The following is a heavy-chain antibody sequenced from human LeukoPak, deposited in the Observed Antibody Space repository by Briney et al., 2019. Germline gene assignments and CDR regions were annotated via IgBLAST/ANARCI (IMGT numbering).Heavy chain of an antibody. J-gene: IGHJ6*03. V-gene: IGHV4-39*01. CDR1: GGSISSSSYY. CDR3: ARLAPTGDFWSCYYSWGRPHYYYYMDV. Sequence: PSETLSLTCTVSGGSISSSSYYWGWIRQPPGKGLEWIGGIYYSGSTYYNPSLKSRVTISVDTSKNQSSLKLSSVTAADTAVYYCARLAPTGDFWSCYYSWGRPHYYYYMDVWGKGTTVTVSS. CDR2: IYYSGST. D-gene: IGHD3-3*01.